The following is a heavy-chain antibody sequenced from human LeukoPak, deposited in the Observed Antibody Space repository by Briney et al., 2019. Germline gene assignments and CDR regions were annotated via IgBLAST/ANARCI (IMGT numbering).Heavy chain of an antibody. V-gene: IGHV5-51*01. CDR3: AHLGGFLLRFSDWPPYYFEY. CDR1: GYRFGAYY. D-gene: IGHD3/OR15-3a*01. Sequence: GESLKISCNTSGYRFGAYYIAWLRQKPGKGLEWMGIIQPDDSDTRYSPSFEGQVTISADKSISTAYLHWSSLKASDTAMYYCAHLGGFLLRFSDWPPYYFEYWGQGTLVTVSS. J-gene: IGHJ4*02. CDR2: IQPDDSDT.